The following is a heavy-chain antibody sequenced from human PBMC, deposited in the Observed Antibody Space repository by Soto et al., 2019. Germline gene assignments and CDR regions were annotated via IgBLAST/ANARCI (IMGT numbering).Heavy chain of an antibody. Sequence: GESLKISCEGSGYTFTSYWIAWVRQMPGKSLDWMGIIYPGDSETRYSPSFQGQVIISADKSISTAYLQWSSLKASDTAIYYCARRSDLPYGMDVWGQGTTVTVSS. J-gene: IGHJ6*02. CDR1: GYTFTSYW. D-gene: IGHD3-10*01. CDR3: ARRSDLPYGMDV. V-gene: IGHV5-51*01. CDR2: IYPGDSET.